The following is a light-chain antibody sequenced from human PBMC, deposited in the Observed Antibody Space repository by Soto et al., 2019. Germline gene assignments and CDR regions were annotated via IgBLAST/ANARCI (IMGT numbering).Light chain of an antibody. V-gene: IGLV2-23*02. CDR2: EVN. CDR3: CSFAGGAIFV. CDR1: SNDVGGYDL. J-gene: IGLJ2*01. Sequence: QLVLTQPASVSGSPGQSITISCTGTSNDVGGYDLVSWYQHHPGKAPTLIIFEVNKRPSGVSDRFSGSKSGNTASLTISALRTEDEADYSCCSFAGGAIFVFGGGTKVTVL.